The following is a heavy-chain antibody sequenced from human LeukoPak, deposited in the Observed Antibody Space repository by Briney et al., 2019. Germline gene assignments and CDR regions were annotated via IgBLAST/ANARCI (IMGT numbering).Heavy chain of an antibody. CDR3: ALSFTLDYFDY. V-gene: IGHV4-4*07. Sequence: PSETLSLTCTVSGGSISSHYWSWIRQPAGKGLEWIGRIYASGRTNYNPSLKSRVTMSVDTSKNQFSLNLSSVTAADTAMYYCALSFTLDYFDYWGQGTLVTVSS. CDR2: IYASGRT. J-gene: IGHJ4*02. D-gene: IGHD3-3*02. CDR1: GGSISSHY.